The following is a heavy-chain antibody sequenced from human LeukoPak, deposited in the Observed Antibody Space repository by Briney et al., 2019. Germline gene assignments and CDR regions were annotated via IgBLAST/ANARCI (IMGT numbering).Heavy chain of an antibody. V-gene: IGHV1-24*01. CDR3: ATGGPYGSGSYSGSVP. Sequence: ASVKVSCKVSGYTLTELSMHWVRQAPGKGLEWMGGFDPEDGETIYAQKFQGRVTMTEDTSTDTAYMELSSLRSEDTAVYYCATGGPYGSGSYSGSVPWGQGTLVTVSS. CDR1: GYTLTELS. CDR2: FDPEDGET. D-gene: IGHD3-10*01. J-gene: IGHJ5*02.